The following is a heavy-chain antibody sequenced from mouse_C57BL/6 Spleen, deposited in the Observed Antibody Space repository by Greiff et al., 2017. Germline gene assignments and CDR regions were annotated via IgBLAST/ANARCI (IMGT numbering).Heavy chain of an antibody. J-gene: IGHJ4*01. CDR3: AKKEGWLLRYAMDY. CDR1: GFSLTSYG. CDR2: IWRGGST. V-gene: IGHV2-5*01. D-gene: IGHD2-3*01. Sequence: VQLQQSGPGLVQPSQSLSITCTVSGFSLTSYGVHWVRQSPGKGLEWLGVIWRGGSTDYNAAFMSRLSITKDNSKSQVFFKMNSLQADDTAIYYCAKKEGWLLRYAMDYWGQGTSVTVSS.